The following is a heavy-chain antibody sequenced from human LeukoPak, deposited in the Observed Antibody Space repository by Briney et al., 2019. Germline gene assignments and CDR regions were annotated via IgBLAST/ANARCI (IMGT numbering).Heavy chain of an antibody. V-gene: IGHV4-34*01. Sequence: SETLSLTCAVCGGSFSGYYWSWIRQPPGKGLEWIGEINHSGSTNYNPSLKSRVTISVDTSKNQFSLKLSSVTAADTAVYYCARADRDVVVPAASGGIDYWGQGTLVTVSS. CDR2: INHSGST. J-gene: IGHJ4*02. D-gene: IGHD2-2*01. CDR3: ARADRDVVVPAASGGIDY. CDR1: GGSFSGYY.